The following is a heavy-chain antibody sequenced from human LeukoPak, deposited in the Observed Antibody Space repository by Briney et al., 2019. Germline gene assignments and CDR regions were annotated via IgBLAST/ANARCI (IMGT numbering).Heavy chain of an antibody. J-gene: IGHJ4*02. CDR1: GFTFDDYA. CDR3: ARDNYYDSSGYIFDY. D-gene: IGHD3-22*01. V-gene: IGHV3-9*01. CDR2: ISWNSGSI. Sequence: GGSLRLSCAASGFTFDDYAMHWVRQAPGKGLEWVSGISWNSGSIGYADSVKGRFTISRDNAKNSLYLQMNSLRAEDTAVYYCARDNYYDSSGYIFDYWGQGTLVTVSS.